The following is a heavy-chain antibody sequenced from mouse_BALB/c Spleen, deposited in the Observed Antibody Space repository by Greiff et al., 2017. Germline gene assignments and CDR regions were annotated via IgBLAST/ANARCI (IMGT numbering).Heavy chain of an antibody. Sequence: QVQLQQPGAELVKPGASVKLSCKASGYTFTSYWMHWVKQRPGQGLEWIGEIDPSDSYTNYNQKFKGKATLTVDKSSSTAYMQLSSLTSEDSAVYYCARRETARAGYYAMDYWGQGTSVTVSS. D-gene: IGHD3-2*01. J-gene: IGHJ4*01. CDR3: ARRETARAGYYAMDY. CDR2: IDPSDSYT. V-gene: IGHV1-69*02. CDR1: GYTFTSYW.